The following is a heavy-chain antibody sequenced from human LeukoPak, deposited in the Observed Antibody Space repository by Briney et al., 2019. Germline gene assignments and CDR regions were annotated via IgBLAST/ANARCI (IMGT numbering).Heavy chain of an antibody. D-gene: IGHD1-26*01. Sequence: GASVKVSCKASGYTFTGYYMHWVRQAPGQGLEWMGWINPKSGGTNHAQKLQGRVTMTRDTSISTAYMELSRLRSDDTAVYYCARDGYSGRFDPWGQGTLVTVSS. V-gene: IGHV1-2*02. CDR3: ARDGYSGRFDP. CDR2: INPKSGGT. J-gene: IGHJ5*02. CDR1: GYTFTGYY.